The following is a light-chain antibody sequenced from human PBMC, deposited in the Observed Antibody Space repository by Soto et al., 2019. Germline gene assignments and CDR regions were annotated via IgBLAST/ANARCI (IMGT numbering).Light chain of an antibody. CDR3: QQYDTSPWT. V-gene: IGKV3-20*01. CDR2: DAS. CDR1: QSLTTNY. J-gene: IGKJ1*01. Sequence: EIMLTQSPGTLSLSPGERATLSCGTSQSLTTNYLAWYQQKPGQAPRLLIYDASSRATGIPDRFSGSGSGTDFTLTISRLEPEDFALYFCQQYDTSPWTFCQGTKVDIK.